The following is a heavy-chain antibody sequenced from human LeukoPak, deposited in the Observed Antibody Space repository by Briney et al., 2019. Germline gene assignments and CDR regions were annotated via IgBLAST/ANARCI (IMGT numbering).Heavy chain of an antibody. D-gene: IGHD3-22*01. CDR2: IRYDGSNK. CDR3: AKDTSGGEYYDSSGYYYGDAFDI. CDR1: GFTFNSYG. Sequence: GGSLRLSCAASGFTFNSYGMHWVRQAPGKGLEWVAFIRYDGSNKYYADSVKGRFTISRDNSKNTLYLKMNILRAGDTAVYYCAKDTSGGEYYDSSGYYYGDAFDIWGQGTMVTVSS. J-gene: IGHJ3*02. V-gene: IGHV3-30*02.